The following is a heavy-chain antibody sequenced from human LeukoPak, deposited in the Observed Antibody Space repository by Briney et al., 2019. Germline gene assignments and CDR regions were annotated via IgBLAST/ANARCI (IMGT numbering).Heavy chain of an antibody. D-gene: IGHD3-16*02. CDR3: ARDKNYRFDY. Sequence: EASVTVSCTASGYTFTDNGISWVRQAPGEGLEWMGWISANSGKTNYAQRFQGRVTMTRETSSSTVYMELRSLRSDDAAVYFCARDKNYRFDYWGQGTLVSVTS. V-gene: IGHV1-18*01. CDR2: ISANSGKT. J-gene: IGHJ4*02. CDR1: GYTFTDNG.